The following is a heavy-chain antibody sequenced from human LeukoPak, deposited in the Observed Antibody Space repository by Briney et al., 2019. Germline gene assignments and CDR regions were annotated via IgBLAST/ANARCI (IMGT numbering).Heavy chain of an antibody. CDR2: ISYDGSNK. CDR3: AKGLLHDPSWFDP. V-gene: IGHV3-30*18. D-gene: IGHD3-3*01. J-gene: IGHJ5*02. Sequence: GRSLRLSCAASGFTFSSYGMHWVRQAPGKGLEWVAVISYDGSNKYYADSVKGRFTISRDNSKNTLYLQMNSLRAEDTAVYYCAKGLLHDPSWFDPWGQGTLVTVFS. CDR1: GFTFSSYG.